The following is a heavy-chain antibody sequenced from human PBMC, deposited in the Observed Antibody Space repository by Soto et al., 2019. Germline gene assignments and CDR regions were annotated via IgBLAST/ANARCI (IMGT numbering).Heavy chain of an antibody. V-gene: IGHV1-18*01. CDR2: ISADNGDT. J-gene: IGHJ5*02. CDR3: AKTPVLLLFGAWLDP. D-gene: IGHD3-16*01. CDR1: GYTFTNYG. Sequence: QLVQSGAEVRKPGASVKISCEASGYTFTNYGIGWVRQAPGEGLEWMGWISADNGDTNYAQKFQGRVTMTTDTSTSTAYMELRSLRSDDTAVYYCAKTPVLLLFGAWLDPWGQGTLVTVSS.